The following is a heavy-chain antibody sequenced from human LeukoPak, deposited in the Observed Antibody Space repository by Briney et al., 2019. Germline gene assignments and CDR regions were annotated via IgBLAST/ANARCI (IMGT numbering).Heavy chain of an antibody. V-gene: IGHV3-21*01. Sequence: GGSLRLSCAASGFTFSSYSMNWVRQAPGKRLEWVSSISSSSSYIYYADSVKGRFTISRDNAKNSLYLQMNSLRAEDTAVYYCARAPDTAMVTPIDYWGQGTLVTVSS. D-gene: IGHD5-18*01. CDR3: ARAPDTAMVTPIDY. CDR1: GFTFSSYS. J-gene: IGHJ4*02. CDR2: ISSSSSYI.